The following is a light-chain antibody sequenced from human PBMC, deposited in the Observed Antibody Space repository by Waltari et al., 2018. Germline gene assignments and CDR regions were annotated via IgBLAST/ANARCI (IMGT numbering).Light chain of an antibody. CDR3: HSRDTISTRV. CDR2: GQD. Sequence: SSELTQDPAVSVALGQTVRITCQGDSPRRYYSRWYQQRQGQAPRLVLYGQDNRPSGIPDRFSGSTAGDTASLTITGAQAEDEADYYCHSRDTISTRVFGGGTRLTV. V-gene: IGLV3-19*01. J-gene: IGLJ3*02. CDR1: SPRRYY.